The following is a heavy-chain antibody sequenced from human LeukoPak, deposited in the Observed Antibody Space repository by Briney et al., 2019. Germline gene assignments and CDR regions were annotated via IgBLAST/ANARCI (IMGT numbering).Heavy chain of an antibody. D-gene: IGHD5-12*01. Sequence: SETLSLTCTVFGGSISSYYWSWIRQPPGKGLEWIGYIYYSGSTNYNPSLKSRVTISVDTSKNQFSLKLSSVTAADTAVYYCARLVATAFDYWGQGTLVTVSS. CDR3: ARLVATAFDY. CDR2: IYYSGST. J-gene: IGHJ4*02. CDR1: GGSISSYY. V-gene: IGHV4-59*01.